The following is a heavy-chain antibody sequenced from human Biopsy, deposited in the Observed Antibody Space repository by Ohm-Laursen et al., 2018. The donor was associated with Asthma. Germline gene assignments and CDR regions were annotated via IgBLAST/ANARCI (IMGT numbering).Heavy chain of an antibody. CDR3: AKGEGERLEANFDY. Sequence: SLSLSCSASGFTFADYAMHWVRQAPGKGLEWVSGISWNSGSIGYADSVKGRFTLSRDNAKNSLYLQMNSLRAEDTALYYCAKGEGERLEANFDYWGQGTLVTVSS. J-gene: IGHJ4*02. D-gene: IGHD1-26*01. CDR2: ISWNSGSI. V-gene: IGHV3-9*01. CDR1: GFTFADYA.